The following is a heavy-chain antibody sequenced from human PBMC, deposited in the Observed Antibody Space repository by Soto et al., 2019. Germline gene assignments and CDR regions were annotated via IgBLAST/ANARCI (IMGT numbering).Heavy chain of an antibody. V-gene: IGHV3-15*01. CDR3: TADLRSPARRFDP. D-gene: IGHD4-17*01. CDR1: GFTFTNAW. Sequence: PGGSLRLSCAASGFTFTNAWMNWVRQTPGRGLEWVGRINSKTDGGSTEYAAPVKGRFSISRDDSKNTLSLQMNSLTTEDTGVYYCTADLRSPARRFDPWGQGTLVTAS. CDR2: INSKTDGGST. J-gene: IGHJ5*02.